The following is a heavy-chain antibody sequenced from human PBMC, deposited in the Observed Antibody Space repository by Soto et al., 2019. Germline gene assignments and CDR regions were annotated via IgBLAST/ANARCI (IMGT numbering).Heavy chain of an antibody. CDR1: GFTFRNFA. V-gene: IGHV3-23*01. Sequence: PGGSLRLSCVASGFTFRNFAMNWVRQAPGKGLEWVSGISGGGGGTHHADSVRGRFTISRGNSENTLYSQMNSLRAEDTAVYYCAKSLFGDSSYYYGMDVWGQGTTVTVLL. CDR3: AKSLFGDSSYYYGMDV. J-gene: IGHJ6*02. D-gene: IGHD2-21*01. CDR2: ISGGGGGT.